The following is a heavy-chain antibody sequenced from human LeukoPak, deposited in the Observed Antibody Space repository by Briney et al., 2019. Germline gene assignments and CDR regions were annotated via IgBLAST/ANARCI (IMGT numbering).Heavy chain of an antibody. CDR1: GGSISSSSYY. V-gene: IGHV4-61*02. D-gene: IGHD5/OR15-5a*01. Sequence: SETLSLTCTVSGGSISSSSYYWSWIRQPAGKGLEWIGRIYTSGSTNYNPSLKSRVTMSVDTSKNQFSLKLSSVTAADTAVYYCARVGVYDFLDYWGQGTLVTVSS. CDR3: ARVGVYDFLDY. J-gene: IGHJ4*02. CDR2: IYTSGST.